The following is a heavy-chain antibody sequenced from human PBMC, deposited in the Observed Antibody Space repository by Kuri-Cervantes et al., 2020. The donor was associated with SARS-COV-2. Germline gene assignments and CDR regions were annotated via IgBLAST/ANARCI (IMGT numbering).Heavy chain of an antibody. V-gene: IGHV4-34*01. CDR3: GKVSWLQLWHRYSDS. CDR2: INHSGST. CDR1: GGSFSGYY. J-gene: IGHJ4*02. D-gene: IGHD5-24*01. Sequence: GSLRLSCAVYGGSFSGYYWSWIRQPPGKGLEWIGEINHSGSTNYHPSLKSRVTISLDTSNNQVSLRLTSATAADTAVYYCGKVSWLQLWHRYSDSWGQGTLVTVSS.